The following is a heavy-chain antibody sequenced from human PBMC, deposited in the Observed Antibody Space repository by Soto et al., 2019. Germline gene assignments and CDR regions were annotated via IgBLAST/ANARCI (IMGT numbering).Heavy chain of an antibody. CDR1: GGSISRSSYY. J-gene: IGHJ4*02. D-gene: IGHD3-22*01. CDR3: ARRDSSGYKYYFDY. V-gene: IGHV4-39*01. Sequence: SETLSLTCTVSGGSISRSSYYWGWIRQPPGKGLEWIGSIYYSGSTYYNPSLKSRVTISVDTSKNQFSLKLSSVTAADTAVYYCARRDSSGYKYYFDYWGQGTLVTVSS. CDR2: IYYSGST.